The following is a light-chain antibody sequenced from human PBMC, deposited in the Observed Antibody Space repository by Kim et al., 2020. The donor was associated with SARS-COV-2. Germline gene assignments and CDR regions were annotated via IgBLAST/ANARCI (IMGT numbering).Light chain of an antibody. CDR1: TGAVTSGHD. J-gene: IGLJ2*01. CDR2: HTN. V-gene: IGLV7-46*01. CDR3: LLSYGDSRV. Sequence: PGGTGTLTGGSSTGAVTSGHDSYWFQQKPGQAPKTLNYHTNNKLSWTPARFSGSLLGGKAALTLSGAQPEDEAEYYCLLSYGDSRVFGGGTQLTVL.